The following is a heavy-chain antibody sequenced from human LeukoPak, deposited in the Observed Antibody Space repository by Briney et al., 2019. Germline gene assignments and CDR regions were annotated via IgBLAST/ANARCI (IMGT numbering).Heavy chain of an antibody. CDR1: GGSISSSSYY. Sequence: PSETLSLTCTVSGGSISSSSYYWGWIRQPPGKGLEWIGSIYYIGNTDYNPSLKGRVTMSVDTSKSQFSLKLNSVTAADTAMYYCARLCIKSRCFTWDYWGQGTLVTVSS. CDR3: ARLCIKSRCFTWDY. V-gene: IGHV4-39*01. CDR2: IYYIGNT. J-gene: IGHJ4*02. D-gene: IGHD2-8*01.